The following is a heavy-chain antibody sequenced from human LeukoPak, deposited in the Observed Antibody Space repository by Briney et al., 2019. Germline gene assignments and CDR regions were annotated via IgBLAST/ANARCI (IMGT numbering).Heavy chain of an antibody. CDR1: GGSISSYY. Sequence: SETLSLTCTVSGGSISSYYWSWIRQPPGKGLEWIGYIYYSGSTNYNPSLKSRVTISVDTSKNQFSLKLSSVTAADTAVYYCARYSRLGISRYFDLWGRGTLVTVSS. D-gene: IGHD7-27*01. CDR2: IYYSGST. V-gene: IGHV4-59*01. J-gene: IGHJ2*01. CDR3: ARYSRLGISRYFDL.